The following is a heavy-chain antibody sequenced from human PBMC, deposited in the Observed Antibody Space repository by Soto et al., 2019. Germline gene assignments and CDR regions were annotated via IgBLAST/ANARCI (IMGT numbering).Heavy chain of an antibody. Sequence: GGSLRLSCAASGFTFSSYAMSWVHQAPGKGLEWVSAISGSGGSTYYADSVKGRFTISRDNSKNTLYLQMNSLRAEDTAVYYCAKDVEEGSVPAAISYWGQGTLVTVSS. J-gene: IGHJ4*02. V-gene: IGHV3-23*01. D-gene: IGHD2-2*01. CDR2: ISGSGGST. CDR3: AKDVEEGSVPAAISY. CDR1: GFTFSSYA.